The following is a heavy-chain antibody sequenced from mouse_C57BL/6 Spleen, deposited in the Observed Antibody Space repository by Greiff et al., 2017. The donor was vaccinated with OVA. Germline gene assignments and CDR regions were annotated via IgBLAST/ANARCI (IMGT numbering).Heavy chain of an antibody. CDR1: GYSFTSYY. V-gene: IGHV1-66*01. Sequence: QVQLKQSGPELVKPGASVKISCKASGYSFTSYYIHWVKQRPGQGLEWIGWIYPGSGNTKYNEKFKGKATLTADTSSSTAYMQLSSLTSEDSAVYYCARSIYDGYFSFAYWGQGTLVTVSA. D-gene: IGHD2-3*01. J-gene: IGHJ3*01. CDR2: IYPGSGNT. CDR3: ARSIYDGYFSFAY.